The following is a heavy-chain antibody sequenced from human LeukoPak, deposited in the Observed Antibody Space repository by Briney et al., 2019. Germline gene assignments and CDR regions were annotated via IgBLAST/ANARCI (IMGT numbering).Heavy chain of an antibody. D-gene: IGHD1-26*01. CDR1: GYTLTSYD. V-gene: IGHV1-8*01. CDR2: MNPNSGNT. J-gene: IGHJ4*02. Sequence: ASVKVPCKASGYTLTSYDIHWVRQATGQGLEWMGWMNPNSGNTGYAQKFQGRVTMTRNTSISTAYMELSSLRSEDTAVYYCARGLIVGATTVDYWGQGTLVTVSS. CDR3: ARGLIVGATTVDY.